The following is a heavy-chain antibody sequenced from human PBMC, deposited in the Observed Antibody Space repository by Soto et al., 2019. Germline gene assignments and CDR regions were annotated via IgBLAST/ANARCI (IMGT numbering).Heavy chain of an antibody. CDR3: ARGDYYGSGSSFPYDAFDI. CDR1: GGSISSGGYY. D-gene: IGHD3-10*01. V-gene: IGHV4-31*03. J-gene: IGHJ3*02. CDR2: IYYSGST. Sequence: QVQLQESGPGLVKPSQTLSLTCTVSGGSISSGGYYWSWIRQHPGKGLEWIGYIYYSGSTYYNPSLKSRVTISVDTSKNQFSLKLSSVTAADTAVYYCARGDYYGSGSSFPYDAFDIWGQGTMVTVSS.